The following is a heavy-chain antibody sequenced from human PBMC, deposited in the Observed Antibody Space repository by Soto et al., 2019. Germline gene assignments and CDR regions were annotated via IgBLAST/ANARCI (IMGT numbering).Heavy chain of an antibody. J-gene: IGHJ6*02. V-gene: IGHV3-30*18. CDR1: GFNFSSCC. CDR3: AETLGSWNYYNYYTMDV. Sequence: GGSLRLSCAASGFNFSSCCMHWVRQAPGKGLEWVAFISYDGSNKYYADSVKGRFTISRDSSKNTLYLQMNSLRAEDTAMYYCAETLGSWNYYNYYTMDVWGQGTTVTVSS. D-gene: IGHD6-13*01. CDR2: ISYDGSNK.